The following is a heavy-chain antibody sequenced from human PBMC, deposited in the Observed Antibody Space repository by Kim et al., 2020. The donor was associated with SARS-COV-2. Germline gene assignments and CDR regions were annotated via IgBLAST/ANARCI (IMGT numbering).Heavy chain of an antibody. V-gene: IGHV1-24*01. D-gene: IGHD3-3*01. Sequence: ASVKVSCKVSGYTLTELSMHWVRQAPGKGLDGMGGFDPEDGETIYEQKFQGRVTMTEDTSTETAYMELSSLRSEDTAVYYCVTWHSDYDFWSGYFFGYWGQGTLVTVSS. CDR3: VTWHSDYDFWSGYFFGY. CDR1: GYTLTELS. CDR2: FDPEDGET. J-gene: IGHJ4*02.